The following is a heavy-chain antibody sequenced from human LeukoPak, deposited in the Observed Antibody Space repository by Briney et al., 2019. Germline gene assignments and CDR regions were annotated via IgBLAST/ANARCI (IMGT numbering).Heavy chain of an antibody. D-gene: IGHD5-24*01. CDR2: IIPIFGTA. V-gene: IGHV1-69*13. CDR1: GYTFTSYG. CDR3: ARDTWGSDGYNYFVRVVFDY. Sequence: ASVKVSCTASGYTFTSYGISWVRQAPGQGLEWMGGIIPIFGTANYAQKFQGRVTITADESTSTAYMELSSLRSEDTAVYYCARDTWGSDGYNYFVRVVFDYWGQGTLVTVSS. J-gene: IGHJ4*02.